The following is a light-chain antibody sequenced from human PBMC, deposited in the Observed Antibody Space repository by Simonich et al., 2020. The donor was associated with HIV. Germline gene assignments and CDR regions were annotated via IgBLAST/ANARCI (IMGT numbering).Light chain of an antibody. CDR3: NSYTSSSTWV. CDR1: NSDVGSYNY. J-gene: IGLJ3*02. V-gene: IGLV2-14*01. CDR2: DVS. Sequence: QSALTQPASVSGSPGQSITISCTGTNSDVGSYNYVSWYQQHPGKSPKLMIYDVSKRPSGVSNRFSGSKSGNTASLTISGLQAEDEAYYYCNSYTSSSTWVFGGGTKLTVL.